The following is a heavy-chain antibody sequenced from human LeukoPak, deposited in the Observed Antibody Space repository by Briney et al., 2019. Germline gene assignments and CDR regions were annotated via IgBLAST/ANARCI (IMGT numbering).Heavy chain of an antibody. V-gene: IGHV3-64*01. CDR3: AREPNTAMATGAFDY. Sequence: GGSLRLSCAASGFTFSSYAMHWVRQARGKELAYVSAISSNGGSTSYANSVKGRFTISRDNSKNTLYLQMGSLRAEDMAVYYCAREPNTAMATGAFDYWGQGTLVTVSS. CDR2: ISSNGGST. CDR1: GFTFSSYA. D-gene: IGHD5-18*01. J-gene: IGHJ4*02.